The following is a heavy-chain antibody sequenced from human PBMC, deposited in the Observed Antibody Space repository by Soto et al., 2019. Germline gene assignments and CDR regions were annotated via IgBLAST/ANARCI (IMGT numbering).Heavy chain of an antibody. V-gene: IGHV4-4*07. CDR3: ATGRSEVVPGAMDT. D-gene: IGHD2-2*01. CDR1: GDSFSNYY. CDR2: IYPTGST. J-gene: IGHJ5*02. Sequence: SETLSLTCTVSGDSFSNYYCNWVRKSAGKGLEWIGRIYPTGSTTYNPSLKSRLTMSVDTSRNQFSLRLTSMTAADTAVYYCATGRSEVVPGAMDTWGQGTLVTVSS.